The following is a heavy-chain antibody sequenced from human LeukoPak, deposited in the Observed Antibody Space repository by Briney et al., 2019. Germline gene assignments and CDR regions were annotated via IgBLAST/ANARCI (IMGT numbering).Heavy chain of an antibody. V-gene: IGHV3-30*19. J-gene: IGHJ6*03. CDR1: GFIFSSYG. D-gene: IGHD3-10*01. CDR2: ISYDGSNK. CDR3: AREGYGSGYYYYYMDV. Sequence: GGSLRLSCAASGFIFSSYGMHWVRQAPGKGLEWVAVISYDGSNKYYADSVKGRFTISRDNSKNTLYLQMNSLRAEDTAVYYCAREGYGSGYYYYYMDVWGKGTTVTVSS.